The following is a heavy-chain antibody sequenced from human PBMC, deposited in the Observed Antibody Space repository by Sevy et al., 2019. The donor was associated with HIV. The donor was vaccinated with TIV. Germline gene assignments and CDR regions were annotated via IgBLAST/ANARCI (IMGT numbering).Heavy chain of an antibody. J-gene: IGHJ4*02. V-gene: IGHV3-7*01. Sequence: GGSLRLSCAASGFTFSPYWMTWVRQAPGKGREWVANIRPDGSDKYYVDSVKGRFTISRDNAKNSLYLQMNSLRADDTAMYYVARGVGLDCWGQGALVTVSS. CDR1: GFTFSPYW. CDR2: IRPDGSDK. CDR3: ARGVGLDC. D-gene: IGHD1-26*01.